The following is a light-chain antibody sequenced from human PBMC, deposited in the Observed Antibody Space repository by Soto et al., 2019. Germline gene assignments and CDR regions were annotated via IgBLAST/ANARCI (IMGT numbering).Light chain of an antibody. CDR2: AAS. CDR1: QDISSW. Sequence: DIQMTQSPSSVSASVGDRVTITCRASQDISSWLAWFQQKTGKAPKLLIYAASSLQIGVPSRFSGSGSGTDFTLTISSLQPEDYATYYCQQGNSFPLTFGGGTTVEIK. J-gene: IGKJ4*01. CDR3: QQGNSFPLT. V-gene: IGKV1-12*01.